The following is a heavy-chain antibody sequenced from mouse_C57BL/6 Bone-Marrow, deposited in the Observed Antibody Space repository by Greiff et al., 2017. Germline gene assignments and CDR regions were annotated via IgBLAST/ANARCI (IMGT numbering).Heavy chain of an antibody. CDR2: ISSGSSTI. CDR1: GFTFSDYG. J-gene: IGHJ2*01. Sequence: VQLKESGGGLVKPGGSLKLSCAASGFTFSDYGMHWVRQAPDKGLEWVAYISSGSSTIYYADTVKGRFTISRDNAKNTLFLQMTSLRSEDTAMYYCAREEVFDYWGQGTTLTVSS. CDR3: AREEVFDY. V-gene: IGHV5-17*01.